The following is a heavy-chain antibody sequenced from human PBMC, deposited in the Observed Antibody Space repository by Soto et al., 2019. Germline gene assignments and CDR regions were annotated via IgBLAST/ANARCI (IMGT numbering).Heavy chain of an antibody. D-gene: IGHD4-4*01. V-gene: IGHV4-28*01. CDR3: ARTMTTVAEKYYYGMDV. CDR2: IYYSGST. Sequence: SETLSLTCAVSGYSISSSNWWGWIRQPPGKGLEWIGYIYYSGSTYYNPSLKSRVTMSVDTSKNQFSLKLSSVTAVDTAVYYRARTMTTVAEKYYYGMDVWGQGTTVTVSS. J-gene: IGHJ6*02. CDR1: GYSISSSNW.